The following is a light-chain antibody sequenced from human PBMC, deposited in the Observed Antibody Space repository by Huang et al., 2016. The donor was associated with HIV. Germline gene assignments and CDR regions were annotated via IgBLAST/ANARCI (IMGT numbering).Light chain of an antibody. V-gene: IGKV3-20*01. CDR2: GTS. Sequence: EIVLTQSPGTLSLSPGERAALSCRASQNVTSNFLAWYQQRSGQAPRLLIYGTSNRAIGIPDRCIGSGSGTDFILTINRLEPEDAAVYFCQQYVMSPVTFGGGTKVEI. J-gene: IGKJ4*01. CDR3: QQYVMSPVT. CDR1: QNVTSNF.